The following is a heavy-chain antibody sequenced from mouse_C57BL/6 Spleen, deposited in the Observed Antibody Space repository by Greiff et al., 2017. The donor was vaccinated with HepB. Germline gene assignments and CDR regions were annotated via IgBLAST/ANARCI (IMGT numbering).Heavy chain of an antibody. CDR1: GYSITSGYY. CDR2: ISYDGSN. D-gene: IGHD1-1*01. J-gene: IGHJ2*01. V-gene: IGHV3-6*01. CDR3: ATSITTVVAPFDY. Sequence: VQLKESGPGLVKPSQSLSLTCSVTGYSITSGYYWNWIRQFPGNKLEWMGYISYDGSNNYNPSLKNRISITRDTSKNQFFLKLNSVTTEDTATYYCATSITTVVAPFDYWGQGTTLTVSS.